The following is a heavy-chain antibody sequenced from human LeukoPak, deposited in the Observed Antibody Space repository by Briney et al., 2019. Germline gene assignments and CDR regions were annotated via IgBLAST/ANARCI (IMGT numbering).Heavy chain of an antibody. CDR3: AREITGGSGGN. D-gene: IGHD3-10*01. CDR2: ISSSSYI. J-gene: IGHJ4*02. CDR1: GFTFSSYS. Sequence: GGSLRLSCAASGFTFSSYSMNWVRQAPGKGLEWVSSISSSSYIYYADSVKGRLTISRDDAKNSLYLQMNSLRAEDTAVYYCAREITGGSGGNWGQGTLVTVSS. V-gene: IGHV3-21*01.